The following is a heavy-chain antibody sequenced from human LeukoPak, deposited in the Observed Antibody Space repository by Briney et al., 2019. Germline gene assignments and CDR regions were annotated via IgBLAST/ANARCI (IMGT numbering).Heavy chain of an antibody. CDR1: GFTFSSYG. D-gene: IGHD4-11*01. J-gene: IGHJ4*02. CDR2: ISYDESNK. Sequence: GGSLRLSCAASGFTFSSYGMHWVRQAPGKGLEWVAVISYDESNKYFADSVKGRFTISRDNPKNTLYLQMNSLRPEDTAVYYCAKSTTVTTQQWGYFDYWGQGTLVTVFS. V-gene: IGHV3-30*18. CDR3: AKSTTVTTQQWGYFDY.